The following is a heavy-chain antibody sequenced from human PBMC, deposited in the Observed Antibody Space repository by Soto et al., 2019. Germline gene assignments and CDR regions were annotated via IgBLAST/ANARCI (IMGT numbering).Heavy chain of an antibody. D-gene: IGHD3-22*01. V-gene: IGHV3-30-3*01. J-gene: IGHJ4*02. CDR1: ECSFSSYA. Sequence: SLRLSCAASECSFSSYAMHWIRQAPGKGLEWVAVISFDGNIIQYADSVKGRFIISRDNIKNTLYLQMNSLRGEDTAVYYCARGQTYFYSGSGNYPFDYWGLGTLVTVAS. CDR2: ISFDGNII. CDR3: ARGQTYFYSGSGNYPFDY.